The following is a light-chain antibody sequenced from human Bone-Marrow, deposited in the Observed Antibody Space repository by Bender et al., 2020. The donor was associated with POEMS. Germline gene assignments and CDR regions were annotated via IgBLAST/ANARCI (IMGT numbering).Light chain of an antibody. CDR2: ATS. J-gene: IGLJ3*02. CDR1: SSNTGSGYD. CDR3: CLYAGGGTWG. V-gene: IGLV1-40*01. Sequence: QSVLTQPPSVSGAPGQRVTISCNGSSSNTGSGYDINWYQHLPGTAPKLLIYATSNRPSGVPDRFSGSKSGNTASLNISGLQAEDEAYYFCCLYAGGGTWGFGGGTKLTVL.